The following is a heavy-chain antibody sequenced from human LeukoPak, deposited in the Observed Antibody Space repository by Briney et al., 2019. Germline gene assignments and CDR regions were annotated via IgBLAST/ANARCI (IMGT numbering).Heavy chain of an antibody. D-gene: IGHD2-2*01. CDR1: GFTFSTYS. V-gene: IGHV3-30*03. J-gene: IGHJ4*02. CDR2: ISDDGTNT. CDR3: TRGTVRGVQKYSDY. Sequence: PGGSLRLSCEASGFTFSTYSMHWVRQAPGKGLEWVAVISDDGTNTFYGDSVKGRFTISRDNSKKTLYLQMNSLRGDETSVYYCTRGTVRGVQKYSDYWGQGTLVTVSS.